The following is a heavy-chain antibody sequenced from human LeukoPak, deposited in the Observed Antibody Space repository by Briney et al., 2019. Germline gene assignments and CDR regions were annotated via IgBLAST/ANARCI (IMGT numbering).Heavy chain of an antibody. V-gene: IGHV4-30-4*07. D-gene: IGHD6-13*01. CDR3: ARLSLQQHAAIAAAADY. CDR1: GGSISSGGYS. J-gene: IGHJ4*02. CDR2: IYYSGST. Sequence: PSQTLSLTCAVSGGSISSGGYSWSWIRQPPGKGLEWIGYIYYSGSTNYNPSLKSRVTISVDTSKNQFSLKLSSVTAADTAVYYCARLSLQQHAAIAAAADYWGQGTLVTVSS.